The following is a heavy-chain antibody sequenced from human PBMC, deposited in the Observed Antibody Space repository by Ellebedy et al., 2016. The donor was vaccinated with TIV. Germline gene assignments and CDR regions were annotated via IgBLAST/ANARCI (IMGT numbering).Heavy chain of an antibody. D-gene: IGHD6-25*01. CDR1: GFTFSSYA. CDR2: ISGSGGSI. CDR3: AKRNGGIAAFEGGY. Sequence: GESLKISCAASGFTFSSYAMSWVRQAPGKGLEWVSGISGSGGSIHYADSVKGRFTISRDNSKNTLYLQMNSLGAEDTAVYYCAKRNGGIAAFEGGYWGQGTLVTVSS. J-gene: IGHJ4*02. V-gene: IGHV3-23*01.